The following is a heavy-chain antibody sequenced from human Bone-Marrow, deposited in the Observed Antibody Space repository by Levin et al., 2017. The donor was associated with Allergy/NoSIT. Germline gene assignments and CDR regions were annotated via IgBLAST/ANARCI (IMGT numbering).Heavy chain of an antibody. CDR3: ARSRRYYYDSSGYYEDY. Sequence: GESLKISCAASGFTIISHYMSWVRQAPGKGLEWVSVIYSGGSTYYADSVKGRFTISRDNSKNTLYLQMNSLRAEDTAVYYCARSRRYYYDSSGYYEDYWGQGTLVTVSS. CDR2: IYSGGST. J-gene: IGHJ4*02. CDR1: GFTIISHY. V-gene: IGHV3-53*01. D-gene: IGHD3-22*01.